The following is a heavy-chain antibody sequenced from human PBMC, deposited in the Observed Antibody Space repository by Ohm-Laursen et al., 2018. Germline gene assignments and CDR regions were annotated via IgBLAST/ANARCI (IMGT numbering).Heavy chain of an antibody. V-gene: IGHV3-23*01. D-gene: IGHD3-10*01. CDR2: ISGSGGST. Sequence: SLRLSCSASGFTFSSYAMSWVRQAPGKGLEWVSAISGSGGSTYYADSVKGRFTISRDNSKNTLYLQMNSLRAEDTAVYYCAKGRGFGELLTFFDYWGQGTLVTVSS. CDR3: AKGRGFGELLTFFDY. J-gene: IGHJ4*02. CDR1: GFTFSSYA.